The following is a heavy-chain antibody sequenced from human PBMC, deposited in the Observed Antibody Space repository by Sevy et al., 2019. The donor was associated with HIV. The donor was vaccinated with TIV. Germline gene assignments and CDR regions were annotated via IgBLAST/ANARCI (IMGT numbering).Heavy chain of an antibody. V-gene: IGHV3-23*01. CDR1: GFTFNTYA. Sequence: RSLRLSCTASGFTFNTYAMSWVRRAPGKGLEWVSAIGSGGTTYYVDSVKGRFTISRDNSKTTLYLQMNSLSVVDTAVYYCAKNLRGKYLEGYFDYWGQGILVTVSS. CDR3: AKNLRGKYLEGYFDY. CDR2: IGSGGTT. D-gene: IGHD1-20*01. J-gene: IGHJ4*02.